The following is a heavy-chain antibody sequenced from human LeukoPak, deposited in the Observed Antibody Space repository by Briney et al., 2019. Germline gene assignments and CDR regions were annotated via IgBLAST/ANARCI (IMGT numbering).Heavy chain of an antibody. Sequence: ASVKVSCKASGGTFSSYAISWVRQAPGQGLEWMGGIIPIFGTANYAQKFQGRVTITTDESTSTAYMKLSSLRSEDTAVYYCARVVYCSSTSCPPYYFDYWGQGTLVTVSS. CDR1: GGTFSSYA. D-gene: IGHD2-2*01. CDR3: ARVVYCSSTSCPPYYFDY. V-gene: IGHV1-69*05. J-gene: IGHJ4*02. CDR2: IIPIFGTA.